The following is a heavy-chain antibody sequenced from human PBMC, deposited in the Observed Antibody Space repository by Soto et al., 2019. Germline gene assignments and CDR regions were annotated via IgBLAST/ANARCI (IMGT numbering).Heavy chain of an antibody. CDR2: ISGSGGST. J-gene: IGHJ4*02. V-gene: IGHV3-23*01. Sequence: SMRVPWAAAGFSFSNYAMSGVRQTTGKGLEWVSAISGSGGSTYYAHRVKGRFTISRDNSNNTLYLQMNSLSAEDTAVYYCAKKATIQVAYCSNGCYSIDYWSQEPLVTVS. CDR1: GFSFSNYA. CDR3: AKKATIQVAYCSNGCYSIDY. D-gene: IGHD2-8*01.